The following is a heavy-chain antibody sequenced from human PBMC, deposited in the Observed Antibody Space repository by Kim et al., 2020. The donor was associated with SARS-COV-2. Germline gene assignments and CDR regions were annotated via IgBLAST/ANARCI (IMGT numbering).Heavy chain of an antibody. J-gene: IGHJ4*02. CDR3: ARGPRIVAAEPTDY. Sequence: ADPVKGRFTISRDNSKNTVFLQLNSLRAEDTAVYYCARGPRIVAAEPTDYWGQGTLVTVSS. V-gene: IGHV3-23*01. D-gene: IGHD6-13*01.